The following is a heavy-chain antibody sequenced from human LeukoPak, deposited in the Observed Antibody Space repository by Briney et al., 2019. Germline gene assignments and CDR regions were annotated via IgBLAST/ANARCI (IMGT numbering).Heavy chain of an antibody. V-gene: IGHV3-48*01. CDR3: ARTYDFGRGPPGDAFDN. CDR2: IDARSGIT. Sequence: SRGSLRLSCAAFGFTFTIFGLNWVRQAPGKGPEWVSYIDARSGITYYADSVQGRFTISRDNAKESVFLQMNSLRVDDTAVYYCARTYDFGRGPPGDAFDNWGPGTWVTVSS. D-gene: IGHD3-3*01. CDR1: GFTFTIFG. J-gene: IGHJ3*02.